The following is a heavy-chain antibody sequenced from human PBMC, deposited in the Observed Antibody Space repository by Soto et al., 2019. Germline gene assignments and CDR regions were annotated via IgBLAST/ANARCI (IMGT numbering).Heavy chain of an antibody. V-gene: IGHV3-30*18. CDR3: AKGGRMDV. CDR1: GFIFSSYG. CDR2: ISYDGSNK. Sequence: GGSLRLSCAASGFIFSSYGMHWVRQAPGKGLEWVAVISYDGSNKYYADSVKGRFTISRDNSKNTLYLQMNSLRAEDTAVYYCAKGGRMDVWGQGTTVTVSS. J-gene: IGHJ6*02.